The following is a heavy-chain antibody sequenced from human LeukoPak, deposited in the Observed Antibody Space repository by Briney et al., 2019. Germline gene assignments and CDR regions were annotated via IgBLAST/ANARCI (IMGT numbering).Heavy chain of an antibody. D-gene: IGHD3-22*01. Sequence: PGGSLRLSCAASGFTFSSYWMHWVRQAPGKGLVWVSRINSDGSSTSYADSVKGRFTISRDNAKNTLYLQMNSLRAEDTAVYYCASGSSGYYWAYYYYGMDVWGRGTTVTVSS. V-gene: IGHV3-74*01. CDR1: GFTFSSYW. CDR2: INSDGSST. CDR3: ASGSSGYYWAYYYYGMDV. J-gene: IGHJ6*02.